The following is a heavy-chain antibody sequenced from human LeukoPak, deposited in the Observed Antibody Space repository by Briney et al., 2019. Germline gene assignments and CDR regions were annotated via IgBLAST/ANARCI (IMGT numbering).Heavy chain of an antibody. J-gene: IGHJ5*02. V-gene: IGHV1-24*01. Sequence: ASVKVSCTVSGYTLTELSMHWVRQAPGKGLEWMGGFDPEDGETIYAQKFQGRVTITADESTSTAYMELSSLRSEDTAVYYCARARTIFGVVIGFDPWGQGTLVTVSS. D-gene: IGHD3-3*01. CDR3: ARARTIFGVVIGFDP. CDR1: GYTLTELS. CDR2: FDPEDGET.